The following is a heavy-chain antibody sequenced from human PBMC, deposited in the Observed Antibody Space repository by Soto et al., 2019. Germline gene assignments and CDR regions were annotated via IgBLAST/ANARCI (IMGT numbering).Heavy chain of an antibody. CDR3: AKGLLWFGELLPPFDY. V-gene: IGHV3-23*01. D-gene: IGHD3-10*01. J-gene: IGHJ4*02. Sequence: PGGSLRLSCAASGFTFSSYAMSWVRQAPGKGLEWVSAISGSGGSTYYADSVKGRFTISRDNSKNTLYLQMNSLRAEDTAVYYCAKGLLWFGELLPPFDYWGQGTLVTVSS. CDR1: GFTFSSYA. CDR2: ISGSGGST.